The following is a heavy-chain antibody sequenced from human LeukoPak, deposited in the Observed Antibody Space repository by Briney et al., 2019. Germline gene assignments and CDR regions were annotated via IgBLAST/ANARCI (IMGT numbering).Heavy chain of an antibody. Sequence: SETPSLTCAVYGGSFSGYYWSWIRQPPGKGLEWIGEINHSGSTNYNPSLKSRVTISVDTSKNQFSLKLSSVTAADTAVYYCARLPPTYYYDSSGYYIDDYWGQGTLVTVSS. CDR3: ARLPPTYYYDSSGYYIDDY. J-gene: IGHJ4*02. CDR1: GGSFSGYY. V-gene: IGHV4-34*01. CDR2: INHSGST. D-gene: IGHD3-22*01.